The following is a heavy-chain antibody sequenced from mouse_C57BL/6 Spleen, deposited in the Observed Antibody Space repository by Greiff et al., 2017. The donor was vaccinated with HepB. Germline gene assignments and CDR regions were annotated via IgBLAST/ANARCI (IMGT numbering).Heavy chain of an antibody. V-gene: IGHV1-47*01. CDR1: GYTFTTYP. Sequence: QVQLQQSGAELVKPGASVKMSCKASGYTFTTYPIEWMKQNHGKSLEWIGNFHPYNDDTKYNEKFKGKATLTVEKSSSAVYLELSRLTSDDSAVYYCAIRQLRLRGWFAYWGQGTLVTVSA. CDR2: FHPYNDDT. J-gene: IGHJ3*01. CDR3: AIRQLRLRGWFAY. D-gene: IGHD3-2*02.